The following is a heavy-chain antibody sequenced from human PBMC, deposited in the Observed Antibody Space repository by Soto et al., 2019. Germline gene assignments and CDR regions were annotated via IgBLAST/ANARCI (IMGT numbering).Heavy chain of an antibody. J-gene: IGHJ4*02. CDR1: GYTFTRFG. CDR2: ISAYNGNT. CDR3: ARTGSGSIVVVTDFDY. Sequence: ASVKGSCKASGYTFTRFGISWVRQAPGQGLEWMGWISAYNGNTNYAQKLQGRVTMTTDTSTSTAYMELRSLRSDDTAVYYCARTGSGSIVVVTDFDYWGQGTLVTVSS. D-gene: IGHD2-21*02. V-gene: IGHV1-18*01.